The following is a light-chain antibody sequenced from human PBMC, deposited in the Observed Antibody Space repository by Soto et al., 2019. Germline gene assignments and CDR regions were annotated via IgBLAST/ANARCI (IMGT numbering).Light chain of an antibody. CDR3: AAWDASTKSHV. J-gene: IGLJ1*01. V-gene: IGLV1-36*01. Sequence: QSVLTQPPSVSGAPRQRVTISCSGSSSSIGSNAVNWYQQFPGKAPKLLIYYDDLLASGVSARFSGSKSGTSASLAVSGLHSEDEAHSSCAAWDASTKSHVFGTGTKVTV. CDR2: YDD. CDR1: SSSIGSNA.